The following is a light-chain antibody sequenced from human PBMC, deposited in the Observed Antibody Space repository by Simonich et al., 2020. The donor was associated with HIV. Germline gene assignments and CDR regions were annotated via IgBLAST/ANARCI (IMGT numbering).Light chain of an antibody. V-gene: IGLV4-69*01. Sequence: AWHQQQPEKGPRYLMKLNSDGSHSKGDWIPDRFSGSSSGAERYLTISSLQSEDEANYYCQTWGTGIRVFGGGTKLTVL. CDR2: LNSDGSH. CDR3: QTWGTGIRV. J-gene: IGLJ3*02.